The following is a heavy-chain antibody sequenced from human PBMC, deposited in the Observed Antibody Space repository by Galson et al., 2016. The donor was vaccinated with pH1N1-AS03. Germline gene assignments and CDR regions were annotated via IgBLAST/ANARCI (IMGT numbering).Heavy chain of an antibody. J-gene: IGHJ6*02. V-gene: IGHV1-2*04. Sequence: VKVSCKASGYIFTGFYVHWVRQAPGQGLEWMGWIDPDTGVTNYAQKFQAWVTMTRDTSISTAYMELYGLKSDDTAIYFCARDPRGPCSSATCPTTYYCGMDVWGQGTTVIVSS. CDR1: GYIFTGFY. CDR2: IDPDTGVT. D-gene: IGHD1-26*01. CDR3: ARDPRGPCSSATCPTTYYCGMDV.